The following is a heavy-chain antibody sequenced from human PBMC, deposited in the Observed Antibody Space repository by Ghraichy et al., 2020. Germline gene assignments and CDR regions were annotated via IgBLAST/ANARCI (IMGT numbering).Heavy chain of an antibody. CDR1: GFTFSNYA. CDR3: VKGPRWELLPSHFDY. D-gene: IGHD1-26*01. J-gene: IGHJ4*02. V-gene: IGHV3-64D*06. Sequence: GGSMGLSCSASGFTFSNYAMNWVRQAPGKGLACVSTISSSADRTYYADSVKGRFTISRDNSKNTLSLQMSSLRPEDTAVYFCVKGPRWELLPSHFDYWGQGTLVTVSS. CDR2: ISSSADRT.